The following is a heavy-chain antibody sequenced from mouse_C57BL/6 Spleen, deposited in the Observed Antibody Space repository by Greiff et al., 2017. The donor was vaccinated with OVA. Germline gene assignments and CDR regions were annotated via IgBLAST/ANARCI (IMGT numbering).Heavy chain of an antibody. V-gene: IGHV1-26*01. CDR1: GYTFTDYY. Sequence: VQLQQSGPELVKPGASVKISCKASGYTFTDYYMNWVKQSHGKSLEWIGDINPNNGGTSYNQKFKGKATLTVDKSSSTAYMELRSLTSEDSAVYYCARSDYDSFYYAMDYWGQGTSVTVSS. J-gene: IGHJ4*01. D-gene: IGHD2-4*01. CDR3: ARSDYDSFYYAMDY. CDR2: INPNNGGT.